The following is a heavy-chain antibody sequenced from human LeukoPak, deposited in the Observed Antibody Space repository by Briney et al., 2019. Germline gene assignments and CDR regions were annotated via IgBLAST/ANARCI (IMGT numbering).Heavy chain of an antibody. CDR1: GGSITTTNW. Sequence: ASETLSLTCAVSGGSITTTNWWSWVRQPPGKGLEWIGEVHLNGATNYNPSLEIRFSMSIDKSNNHLSLEVTSVTAADTAMYYCTRESGAFSPFGFWGQGTLVTVS. V-gene: IGHV4-4*02. CDR2: VHLNGAT. CDR3: TRESGAFSPFGF. J-gene: IGHJ4*02. D-gene: IGHD1-26*01.